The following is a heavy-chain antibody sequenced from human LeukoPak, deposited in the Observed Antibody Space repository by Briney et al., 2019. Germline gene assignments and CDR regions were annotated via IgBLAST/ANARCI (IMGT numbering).Heavy chain of an antibody. CDR1: GFTFSDYG. Sequence: PGRSLRLSCAASGFTFSDYGMHWVRQAPGKGLEWVGRIKSKTDGGTTDYAAPVKGRFTISRDDSKNTLYLQMNSLKTEDTAVYYCTTEGSRWLPYYYYYGMDVWGQGTTVTVSS. J-gene: IGHJ6*02. D-gene: IGHD6-19*01. CDR2: IKSKTDGGTT. CDR3: TTEGSRWLPYYYYYGMDV. V-gene: IGHV3-15*07.